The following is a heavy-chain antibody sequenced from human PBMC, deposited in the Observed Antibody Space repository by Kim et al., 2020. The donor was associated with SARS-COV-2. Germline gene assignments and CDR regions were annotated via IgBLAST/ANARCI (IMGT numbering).Heavy chain of an antibody. J-gene: IGHJ6*02. Sequence: DSVKGRFTISRDNSKNTLYLQMNSLRAEDTAVYYCARVLPRYYYYGMDVWGQGTTVTVSS. CDR3: ARVLPRYYYYGMDV. V-gene: IGHV3-53*01.